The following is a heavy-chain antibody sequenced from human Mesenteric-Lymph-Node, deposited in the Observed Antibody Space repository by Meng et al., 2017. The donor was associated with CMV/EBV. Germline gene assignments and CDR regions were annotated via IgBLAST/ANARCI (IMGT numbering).Heavy chain of an antibody. CDR3: ARPGELYSGWYSH. Sequence: SETLSLTCGVYGGSFSGYQWTWVRQAPGKGLEWIGEINERGITIYNPSLTSRVSMAVDTSKKEFSLKVTSVTAADTAVYYCARPGELYSGWYSHWGQGTLVTVSS. CDR2: INERGIT. J-gene: IGHJ4*02. CDR1: GGSFSGYQ. D-gene: IGHD6-19*01. V-gene: IGHV4-34*01.